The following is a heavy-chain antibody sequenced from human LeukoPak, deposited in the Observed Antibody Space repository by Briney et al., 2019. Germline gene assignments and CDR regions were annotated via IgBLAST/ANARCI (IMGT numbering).Heavy chain of an antibody. CDR2: ISGSGGST. CDR3: GKQTSATDF. Sequence: PGGSLRLSCAASGFTFSGYAMSWVRQAPGKGLEWASAISGSGGSTYYADSVKGRFTISRDNSKNTLYLQMNSLRAEDTAVYYCGKQTSATDFWGQGTLVTVAS. D-gene: IGHD1-26*01. CDR1: GFTFSGYA. J-gene: IGHJ4*02. V-gene: IGHV3-23*01.